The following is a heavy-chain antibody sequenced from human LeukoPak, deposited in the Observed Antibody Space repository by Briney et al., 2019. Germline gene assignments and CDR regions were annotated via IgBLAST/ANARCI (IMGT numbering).Heavy chain of an antibody. V-gene: IGHV3-48*04. CDR1: GFTFSSYS. J-gene: IGHJ4*02. CDR3: ARDQSYGSGYYFDC. Sequence: GGSLRLSCAASGFTFSSYSMNWVRQAPGKGLEWVSYISSSSSTIYYADSVKGRFTISRDNAKNSLYLQMNSLRAEDTAVYYCARDQSYGSGYYFDCWGQGTLVTVSS. CDR2: ISSSSSTI. D-gene: IGHD3-10*01.